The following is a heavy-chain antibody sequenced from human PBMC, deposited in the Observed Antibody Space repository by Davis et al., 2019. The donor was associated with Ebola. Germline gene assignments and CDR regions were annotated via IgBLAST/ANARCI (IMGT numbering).Heavy chain of an antibody. CDR1: GFTFDDYG. V-gene: IGHV3-43*02. Sequence: GGSLRLSCAASGFTFDDYGINWVRQAPGKGLEWVSFISGDGGSTYYADSVKGRFTISRDNSKNSLYLQMNSLRTEDTALYYCAIIAVAGTFDYWGQGTLVTVSS. CDR2: ISGDGGST. CDR3: AIIAVAGTFDY. D-gene: IGHD6-19*01. J-gene: IGHJ4*02.